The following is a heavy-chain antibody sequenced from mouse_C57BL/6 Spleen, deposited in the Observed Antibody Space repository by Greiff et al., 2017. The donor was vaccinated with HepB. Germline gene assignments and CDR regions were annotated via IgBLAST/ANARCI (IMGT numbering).Heavy chain of an antibody. Sequence: VQLKQSGPVLVKPGASVKMSCKASGYTFTDYYMNWVKQSHGKSLEWIGVINPYNGGTSYNQKFKGKATLTVDKSSSTAYMELNSLTSEDSAVYYCASSYGNYPFAYWGQGTLVTVSA. CDR3: ASSYGNYPFAY. CDR2: INPYNGGT. J-gene: IGHJ3*01. CDR1: GYTFTDYY. V-gene: IGHV1-19*01. D-gene: IGHD2-1*01.